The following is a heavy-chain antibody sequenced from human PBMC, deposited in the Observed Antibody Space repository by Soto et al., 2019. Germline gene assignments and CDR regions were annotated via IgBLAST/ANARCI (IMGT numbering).Heavy chain of an antibody. J-gene: IGHJ4*02. V-gene: IGHV1-18*04. CDR2: ISAYNGNT. Sequence: ASVKFSCKASGYTFSSYGITWVRQAPGQGLEWMGWISAYNGNTNYAQKLQGRVTMTTDTSTSTAYMELRSLRSDDTAVYYCARNHIKYYDFWSGYYTGLNDYWGQGTLVTVSS. CDR1: GYTFSSYG. D-gene: IGHD3-3*01. CDR3: ARNHIKYYDFWSGYYTGLNDY.